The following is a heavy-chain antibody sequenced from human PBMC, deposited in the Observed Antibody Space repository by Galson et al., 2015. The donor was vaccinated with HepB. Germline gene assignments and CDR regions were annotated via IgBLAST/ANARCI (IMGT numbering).Heavy chain of an antibody. D-gene: IGHD1-26*01. J-gene: IGHJ4*02. Sequence: CAISGDSVSSNSAAWNWIRQSPSRGLEWLGRTYYRSKWYNDYAVSVKSRITINPDTSKNQFSLQLNSVTPEDTAVYYCARAGLYSGSYPFDYWGQGTLVTVSS. CDR1: GDSVSSNSAA. V-gene: IGHV6-1*01. CDR3: ARAGLYSGSYPFDY. CDR2: TYYRSKWYN.